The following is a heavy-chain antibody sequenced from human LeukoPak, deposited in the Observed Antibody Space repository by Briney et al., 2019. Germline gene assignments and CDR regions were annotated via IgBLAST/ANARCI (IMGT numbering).Heavy chain of an antibody. CDR2: IYHSGST. Sequence: SQTPSLTCAVSGGSISSGGYSWSWIRQPPGKGLEWIGYIYHSGSTYYNPSLKSRVTISVDRSKNQFSLKLSSVTAADTAVYYCARSGDIVATYFDYWGQGTLVTVSS. CDR3: ARSGDIVATYFDY. J-gene: IGHJ4*02. CDR1: GGSISSGGYS. V-gene: IGHV4-30-2*01. D-gene: IGHD5-12*01.